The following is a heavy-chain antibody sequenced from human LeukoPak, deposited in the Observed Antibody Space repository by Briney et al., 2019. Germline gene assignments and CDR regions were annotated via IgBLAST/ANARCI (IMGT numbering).Heavy chain of an antibody. V-gene: IGHV3-7*01. CDR3: ARENWSIDY. Sequence: PGGSLRLSCAASGFTFTTYYMTWVRQAPGQGLEWVANINQDGSVQNYVDSVKGRFTFSRDNAKNSVYLQMDSLRADDTAVYYCARENWSIDYWGQGTLVTVSS. CDR2: INQDGSVQ. CDR1: GFTFTTYY. D-gene: IGHD1-1*01. J-gene: IGHJ4*02.